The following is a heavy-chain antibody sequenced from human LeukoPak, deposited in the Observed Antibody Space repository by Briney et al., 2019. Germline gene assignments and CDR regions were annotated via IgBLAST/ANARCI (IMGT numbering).Heavy chain of an antibody. CDR1: GFSFSSYW. J-gene: IGHJ5*02. D-gene: IGHD3-16*01. CDR3: AKDAQPRSRWFDP. Sequence: GGSLRLSCAASGFSFSSYWMSWVRQAPGKGLEWVANIKQDGSQKYYVDSVKGRFTISRDNAKNSLYLQMNTLRAEDTAMYYCAKDAQPRSRWFDPWGQGTLVTVSS. CDR2: IKQDGSQK. V-gene: IGHV3-7*03.